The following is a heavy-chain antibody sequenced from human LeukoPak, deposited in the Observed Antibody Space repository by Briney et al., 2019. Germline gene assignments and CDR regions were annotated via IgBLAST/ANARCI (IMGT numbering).Heavy chain of an antibody. V-gene: IGHV1-18*01. J-gene: IGHJ4*02. Sequence: GSVKASCKPSRSTFTNYGISWGRRSPGQGLEWLGWISAYNGNTNFAQKLQGRVTLTTDTSTTTAYLEMRSLTSDDTAVYYCANTTTGDSFDYWGQGTLVTVSS. CDR1: RSTFTNYG. D-gene: IGHD1-1*01. CDR3: ANTTTGDSFDY. CDR2: ISAYNGNT.